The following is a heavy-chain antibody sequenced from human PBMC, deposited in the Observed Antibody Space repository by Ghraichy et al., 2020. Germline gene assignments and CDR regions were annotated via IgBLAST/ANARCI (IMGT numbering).Heavy chain of an antibody. V-gene: IGHV3-48*02. CDR2: ISSSSSTI. D-gene: IGHD3-3*01. CDR3: ARARRVLRFLEWSSGRYYFDY. Sequence: GGSLRLSCAASGFTLSSYSMNWVRQAPGKGLEWVSYISSSSSTIYYADSVKGRFTISRDNAKNSLYLQMNSLGDDDPAVYYCARARRVLRFLEWSSGRYYFDYWGQGTLVTVSS. J-gene: IGHJ4*02. CDR1: GFTLSSYS.